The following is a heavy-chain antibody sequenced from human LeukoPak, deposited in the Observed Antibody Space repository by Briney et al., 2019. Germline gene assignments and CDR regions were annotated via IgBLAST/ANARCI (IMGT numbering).Heavy chain of an antibody. CDR3: AREGYSSSWYFDY. V-gene: IGHV1-69*13. D-gene: IGHD6-13*01. CDR2: IIPIFGTA. Sequence: ASVKVSCKASGGTFSSYAISWVRQAPGQGLEWMGGIIPIFGTANYAQKLQGRVTITADESTSTAYMELSSLRSEDTAVYYCAREGYSSSWYFDYWGQGTLVTVSS. CDR1: GGTFSSYA. J-gene: IGHJ4*02.